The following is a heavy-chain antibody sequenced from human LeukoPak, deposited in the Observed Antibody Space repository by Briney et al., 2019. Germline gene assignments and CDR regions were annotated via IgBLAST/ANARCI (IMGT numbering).Heavy chain of an antibody. CDR2: IWYDGNNK. D-gene: IGHD3-10*01. CDR1: GFTFSSYG. Sequence: GSLRLSCAASGFTFSSYGMHWVRQAPGKGLEWVAFIWYDGNNKYYADSVKGRFTISRDNSKNTLYLQMNSLRAEDTAIYYCAKPAYYGFDPWGQGTLVTVSS. J-gene: IGHJ5*02. V-gene: IGHV3-30*02. CDR3: AKPAYYGFDP.